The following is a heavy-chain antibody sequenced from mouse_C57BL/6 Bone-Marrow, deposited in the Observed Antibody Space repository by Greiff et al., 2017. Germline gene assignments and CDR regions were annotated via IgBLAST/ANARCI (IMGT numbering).Heavy chain of an antibody. CDR1: GYAFTNYL. V-gene: IGHV1-54*01. CDR2: INPGSGGT. J-gene: IGHJ2*01. CDR3: ARRIYYGSSYYFDY. D-gene: IGHD1-1*01. Sequence: VQLQQSGAELVRPGTSVKVSYKASGYAFTNYLIEWVKQRPGQGLEWIGVINPGSGGTNYNEKFKGKATLTADKSSSTAYMQLSSLTSEDSAVYFCARRIYYGSSYYFDYWGQGTTLTVSS.